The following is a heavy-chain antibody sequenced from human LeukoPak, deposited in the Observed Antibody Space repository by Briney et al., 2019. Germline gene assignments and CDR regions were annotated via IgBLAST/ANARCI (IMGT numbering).Heavy chain of an antibody. CDR3: ARAHVGAGLAFDF. CDR1: GFSFNDYD. V-gene: IGHV3-13*01. CDR2: ISLVGDT. J-gene: IGHJ3*01. D-gene: IGHD1-26*01. Sequence: GGSLRLSCAASGFSFNDYDMHWVRQTAGKRLEWVSAISLVGDTYYPASVKGRFTVSRDSAKSFLYLQMNSLRAGDTALYYCARAHVGAGLAFDFWGRGTMVTVSS.